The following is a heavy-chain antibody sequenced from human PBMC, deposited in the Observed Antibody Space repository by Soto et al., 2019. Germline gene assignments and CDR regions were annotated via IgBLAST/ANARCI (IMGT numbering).Heavy chain of an antibody. CDR2: IYYSGST. CDR3: ARLYYDFSRPNYYMDV. V-gene: IGHV4-39*01. D-gene: IGHD3-3*01. Sequence: PSETLSLTCTVSGGSISSSSYYWGWIRQPPGKGLEWIGSIYYSGSTYYNPSLKSRVTISVDTSKNQFSLKLSSVTAADTAVYYCARLYYDFSRPNYYMDVWGKGTTVTVSS. J-gene: IGHJ6*03. CDR1: GGSISSSSYY.